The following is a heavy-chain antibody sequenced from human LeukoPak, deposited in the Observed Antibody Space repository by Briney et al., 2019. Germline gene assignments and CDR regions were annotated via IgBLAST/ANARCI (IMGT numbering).Heavy chain of an antibody. J-gene: IGHJ4*02. D-gene: IGHD6-13*01. V-gene: IGHV4-39*07. CDR2: IHYSGST. CDR3: ARPVGSSWYYFDY. Sequence: SETLSFTCTVSGGSISSSSYYWGWIRQPPGKGLEWIGSIHYSGSTNYNPSLKSRVTISVDTSKNQFSLKLSSVTAADTAVYYCARPVGSSWYYFDYWGQGTLVTVSS. CDR1: GGSISSSSYY.